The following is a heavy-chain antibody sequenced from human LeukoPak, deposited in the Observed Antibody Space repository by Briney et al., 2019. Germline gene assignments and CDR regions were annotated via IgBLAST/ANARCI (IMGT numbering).Heavy chain of an antibody. CDR3: ACDSNYTY. CDR1: GGSFSGYY. D-gene: IGHD4-11*01. V-gene: IGHV4-34*01. CDR2: INHSGST. Sequence: SETLSLTCAVYGGSFSGYYWSWIRQPPGKGLEWIGEINHSGSTNYNPSLKSRVTISVDTSKNQFSLKLTSVTAADTAVYYCACDSNYTYWGQGTLVTVSS. J-gene: IGHJ4*02.